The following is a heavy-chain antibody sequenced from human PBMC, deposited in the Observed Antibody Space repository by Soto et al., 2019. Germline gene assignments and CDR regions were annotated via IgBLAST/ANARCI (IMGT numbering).Heavy chain of an antibody. J-gene: IGHJ6*02. V-gene: IGHV1-3*01. CDR3: ETDPNDSSVYSHHDSYVLDV. CDR2: SNAGNGNT. CDR1: GYTFTSYG. Sequence: VASVKASCKASGYTFTSYGIHWVRQAPGQRLEWTGWSNAGNGNTKYSEKFQGRVTITRDTSASTAYLELSSLRSEETAVDDCETDPNDSSVYSHHDSYVLDVWG. D-gene: IGHD3-22*01.